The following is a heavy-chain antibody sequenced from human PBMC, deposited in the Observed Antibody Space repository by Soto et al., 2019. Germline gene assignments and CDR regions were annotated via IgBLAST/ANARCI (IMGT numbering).Heavy chain of an antibody. CDR2: INHSGST. CDR3: ARLRRFGEETYGMDV. V-gene: IGHV4-34*01. D-gene: IGHD3-10*01. CDR1: GGPFSAYY. J-gene: IGHJ6*01. Sequence: PSATLSLTCAVYGGPFSAYYWSWIRQPPGKGLEWIGEINHSGSTNYNPSLKSRVTISVDTSKNQFSLKLSSVTAADTAVYYCARLRRFGEETYGMDVWGQGTTVT.